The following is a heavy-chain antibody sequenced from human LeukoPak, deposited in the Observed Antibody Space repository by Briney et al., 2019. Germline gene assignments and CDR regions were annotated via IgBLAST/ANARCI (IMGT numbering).Heavy chain of an antibody. CDR1: GFTFSSYE. V-gene: IGHV3-48*03. Sequence: GGSLRLSWAASGFTFSSYELNWVRQAPGKGLEWVSYISSSGSTIYYADSVKGRFTISRDNAKNSLYLQMNSLRAEDTAVYYCAELGITMIGGVWGKGTTVTISS. CDR2: ISSSGSTI. J-gene: IGHJ6*04. CDR3: AELGITMIGGV. D-gene: IGHD3-10*02.